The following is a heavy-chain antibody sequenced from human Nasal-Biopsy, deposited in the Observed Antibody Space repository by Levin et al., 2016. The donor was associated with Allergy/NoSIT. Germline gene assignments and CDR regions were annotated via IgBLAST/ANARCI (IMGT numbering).Heavy chain of an antibody. Sequence: ASVKVSCKASGYTFNTHGITWVRQAPGQGLEWMGWISAYSGATNLAQNFQGRVTLTTDTYTATAYMELGSLRADDTAKYFCARMTIAHRVYVGNSNYFGVDVWGPGTTVVVTS. V-gene: IGHV1-18*01. CDR2: ISAYSGAT. D-gene: IGHD4-23*01. CDR3: ARMTIAHRVYVGNSNYFGVDV. CDR1: GYTFNTHG. J-gene: IGHJ6*02.